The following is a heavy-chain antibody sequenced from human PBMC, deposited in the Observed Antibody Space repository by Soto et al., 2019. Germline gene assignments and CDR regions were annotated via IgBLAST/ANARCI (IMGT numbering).Heavy chain of an antibody. Sequence: ASVKVSCKASGYTFTGYYMHWVRQAPGQGLEWMGWINPNSGGTNYAQKFQGWVTMTRDTSMSTVYMELSSLRSEDTAVYYCARDAVVVRGAFDIWGQGTMVTVSS. CDR3: ARDAVVVRGAFDI. CDR1: GYTFTGYY. D-gene: IGHD2-15*01. J-gene: IGHJ3*02. CDR2: INPNSGGT. V-gene: IGHV1-2*04.